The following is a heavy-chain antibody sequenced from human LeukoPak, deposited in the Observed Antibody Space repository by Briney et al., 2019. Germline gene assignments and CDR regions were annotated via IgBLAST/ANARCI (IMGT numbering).Heavy chain of an antibody. D-gene: IGHD3-10*01. V-gene: IGHV3-21*01. Sequence: GGSLRLSCAASGFTFSSYSMNWVRQAPGKGLEWVSSISSSSSYIYYADSLKGRFTISRDNAKNSLYLQMNSLRADDTAVYYCARDLGLLWFGELSDYYYYGMDVWGQGTTVTVSS. CDR3: ARDLGLLWFGELSDYYYYGMDV. J-gene: IGHJ6*02. CDR1: GFTFSSYS. CDR2: ISSSSSYI.